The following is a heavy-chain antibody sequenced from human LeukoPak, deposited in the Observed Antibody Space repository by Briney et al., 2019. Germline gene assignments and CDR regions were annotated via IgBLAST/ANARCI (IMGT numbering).Heavy chain of an antibody. CDR3: ARGVLWSLRQLFDY. Sequence: ASVKLSCKASGYTFTGYYMHWVRQAPGQGLEWVGGINPNSGDTNYVQKFQGRVTMTRDTSINTAYMELSRLSSDDTAVYYCARGVLWSLRQLFDYWGQGTLVTVSS. D-gene: IGHD3-10*01. V-gene: IGHV1-2*02. J-gene: IGHJ4*02. CDR1: GYTFTGYY. CDR2: INPNSGDT.